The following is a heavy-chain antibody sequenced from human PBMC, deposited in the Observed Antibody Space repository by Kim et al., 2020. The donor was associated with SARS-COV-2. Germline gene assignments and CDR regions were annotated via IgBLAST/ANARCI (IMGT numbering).Heavy chain of an antibody. V-gene: IGHV4-31*03. CDR3: ARASSQHCSSTSCYMGPITY. D-gene: IGHD2-2*02. CDR1: GGSISSGGYY. CDR2: IHYSGST. Sequence: SETLSLTCTVSGGSISSGGYYWSWIRQHPGKGLEWIGYIHYSGSTYYNPSLKSRVTISVDTSKNQFSLKLSSVTAADTAVYYCARASSQHCSSTSCYMGPITYWGQGTLVTVSS. J-gene: IGHJ4*02.